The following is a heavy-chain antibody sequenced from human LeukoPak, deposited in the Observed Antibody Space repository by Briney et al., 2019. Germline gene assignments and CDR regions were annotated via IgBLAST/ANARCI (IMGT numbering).Heavy chain of an antibody. J-gene: IGHJ6*03. D-gene: IGHD2-15*01. V-gene: IGHV1-2*02. CDR1: GYTFTGYY. Sequence: GASVKVSCKASGYTFTGYYMHWVRQAPGQGLEWMGWINPNSGGTNYAQKFQGRVTMTRDTSISTAYMELSRLRSDDTAVYYCARDGGYCSGGSCYPPYYYYYYYMVVWGKGTTVTVSS. CDR3: ARDGGYCSGGSCYPPYYYYYYYMVV. CDR2: INPNSGGT.